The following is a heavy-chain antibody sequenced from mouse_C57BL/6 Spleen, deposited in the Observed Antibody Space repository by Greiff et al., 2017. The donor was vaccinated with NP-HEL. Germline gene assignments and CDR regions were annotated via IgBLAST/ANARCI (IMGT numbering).Heavy chain of an antibody. D-gene: IGHD2-4*01. Sequence: EVKLMESGGGLVQPGGSLKLSCAASGFTFSDYYMYWVRQTPEKRLEWVAYISNGGGSTYYLDTVKGRFTISRDNAKNTLYLQMSRLKSEDTAMYYCARQRGYDYDYWYFDVWGTGTTVTVSS. V-gene: IGHV5-12*01. CDR2: ISNGGGST. J-gene: IGHJ1*03. CDR1: GFTFSDYY. CDR3: ARQRGYDYDYWYFDV.